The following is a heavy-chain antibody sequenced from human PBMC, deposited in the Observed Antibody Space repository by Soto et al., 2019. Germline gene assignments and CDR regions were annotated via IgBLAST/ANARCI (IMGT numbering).Heavy chain of an antibody. Sequence: ASVKVSCKASGGTFSSYAISWVRQAPGQGLEWMGGIIPIFGTANYAQKYKGRVTITADESTSTAYKELSSLRYEDTDMYYCAKITMVRGLWWFDPWGQGTLVTVSS. J-gene: IGHJ5*02. V-gene: IGHV1-69*13. CDR3: AKITMVRGLWWFDP. CDR1: GGTFSSYA. D-gene: IGHD3-10*01. CDR2: IIPIFGTA.